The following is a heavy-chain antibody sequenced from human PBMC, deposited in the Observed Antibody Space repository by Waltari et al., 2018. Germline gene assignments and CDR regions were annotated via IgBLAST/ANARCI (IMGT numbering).Heavy chain of an antibody. V-gene: IGHV4-34*01. CDR2: INHSGST. CDR1: GGSFSGYY. CDR3: ARPDGWYGYYFDY. Sequence: QVQLQQWGAGLLKPSETLSLTCAVYGGSFSGYYWSWIRQPPGKGLEWIGEINHSGSTNYNPSRKSRVTISVDTSKNQFSLKRSSVTAADTAVYYCARPDGWYGYYFDYWGQGTLVTVSS. D-gene: IGHD6-19*01. J-gene: IGHJ4*02.